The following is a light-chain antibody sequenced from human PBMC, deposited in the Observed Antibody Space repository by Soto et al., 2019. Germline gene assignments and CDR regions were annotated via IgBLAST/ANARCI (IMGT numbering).Light chain of an antibody. CDR3: QQYGRT. J-gene: IGKJ1*01. CDR1: QSVSSSY. Sequence: EIVLTQSPGTLSLSPGERANLSCMASQSVSSSYLAWYQQKPGQAPRLLIYGASSRATGIPDRFSGSGSGTDFTLTISRLEPEDFAVYYCQQYGRTFGQGTKVDIK. V-gene: IGKV3-20*01. CDR2: GAS.